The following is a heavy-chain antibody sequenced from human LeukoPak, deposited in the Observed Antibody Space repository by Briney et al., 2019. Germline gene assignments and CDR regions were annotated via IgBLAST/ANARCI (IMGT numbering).Heavy chain of an antibody. D-gene: IGHD6-13*01. J-gene: IGHJ5*02. V-gene: IGHV3-53*01. CDR2: IYSGGST. CDR1: GFTVSSNY. Sequence: KPGGSLRLSFAASGFTVSSNYMSWVRQAPGKGLEWVSVIYSGGSTYYADSVKGRFTISRDNSKNTLYLQMNSLRAEDTAVYYCARSPYSSSWYPWFDPWGQGTLVTVSS. CDR3: ARSPYSSSWYPWFDP.